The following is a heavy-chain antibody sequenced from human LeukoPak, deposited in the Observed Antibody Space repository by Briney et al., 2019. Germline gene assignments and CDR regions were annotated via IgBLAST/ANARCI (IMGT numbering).Heavy chain of an antibody. V-gene: IGHV3-7*03. Sequence: GGSLRLSCAASGFTFRSYWMSWVRQAPGKGLEWVANIKEDGSEKYYVDSVKGRFTISRDSAKNSLYLQMNSLKTEDTAVYYCARGGDRGSYMIDYWGQGTLVTVSS. CDR3: ARGGDRGSYMIDY. CDR2: IKEDGSEK. D-gene: IGHD1-26*01. CDR1: GFTFRSYW. J-gene: IGHJ4*02.